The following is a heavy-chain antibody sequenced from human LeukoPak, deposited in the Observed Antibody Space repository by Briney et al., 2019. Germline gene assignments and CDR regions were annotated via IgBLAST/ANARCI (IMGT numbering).Heavy chain of an antibody. J-gene: IGHJ1*01. D-gene: IGHD3-22*01. Sequence: GGSLRLSCAASGFTFSSYGMHWVRQAPGKGLEWVAVIWYDGSNKYYAYSVKGRFTISRDNSKNTMYLQMNSLRAEDTAVYYCAKGDSSGYYTYFQHWGQGTLVTVSS. CDR2: IWYDGSNK. V-gene: IGHV3-33*06. CDR1: GFTFSSYG. CDR3: AKGDSSGYYTYFQH.